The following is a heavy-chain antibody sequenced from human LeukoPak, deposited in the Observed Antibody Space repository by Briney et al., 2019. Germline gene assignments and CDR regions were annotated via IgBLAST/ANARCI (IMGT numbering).Heavy chain of an antibody. V-gene: IGHV4-4*07. CDR2: IYTSGST. J-gene: IGHJ3*02. CDR1: GGSISSYY. Sequence: SETLSLTCTVSGGSISSYYWSWIRQPAGKGLEWIGRIYTSGSTNYNPSLKSRVTMSVDTSKNQFSLKLSSVTAADTAVYYCARGPYSYDSSGAFDIWGQGTMVTVSS. CDR3: ARGPYSYDSSGAFDI. D-gene: IGHD3-22*01.